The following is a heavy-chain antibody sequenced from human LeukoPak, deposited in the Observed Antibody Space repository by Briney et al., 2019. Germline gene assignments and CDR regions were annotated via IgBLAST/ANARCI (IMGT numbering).Heavy chain of an antibody. Sequence: GGSLRLSCAASGFTFSSYWMHWVRQAPGKGLVWVSRINSDGSSTSYADSGKGRFTISRDNAKNTLYLQMNSLRAEDTAVYYCASQLVEMATIGIADVYWGQGTLVTVSS. CDR2: INSDGSST. J-gene: IGHJ4*02. D-gene: IGHD5-24*01. CDR3: ASQLVEMATIGIADVY. V-gene: IGHV3-74*01. CDR1: GFTFSSYW.